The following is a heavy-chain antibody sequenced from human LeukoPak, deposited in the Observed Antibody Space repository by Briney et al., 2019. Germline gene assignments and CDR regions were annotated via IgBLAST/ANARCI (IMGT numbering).Heavy chain of an antibody. CDR1: GGTFISYA. V-gene: IGHV1-69*13. J-gene: IGHJ5*02. Sequence: SVKVSCKASGGTFISYAISWVRQAPGQGLEWMGGIIPIFGTANYAQKFQGRVTITADESTSTAYMELSSLRSEDTAVYYCAGGTYYYDSSGYYTSFDPWGQGTLVTVSS. D-gene: IGHD3-22*01. CDR3: AGGTYYYDSSGYYTSFDP. CDR2: IIPIFGTA.